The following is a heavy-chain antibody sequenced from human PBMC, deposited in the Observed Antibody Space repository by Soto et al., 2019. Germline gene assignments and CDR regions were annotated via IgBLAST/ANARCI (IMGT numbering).Heavy chain of an antibody. J-gene: IGHJ6*02. Sequence: PSETLSLSCTVSGGSISSSSYYWGWIRQPPGKGLEWIGSIYYSGSTYYNPSLKSRVTISVDTSKNQFSLKLSSVTAADTAVYYCARLDPRATRFNNYYGMDVWGQGTTVT. D-gene: IGHD1-26*01. CDR1: GGSISSSSYY. CDR3: ARLDPRATRFNNYYGMDV. CDR2: IYYSGST. V-gene: IGHV4-39*01.